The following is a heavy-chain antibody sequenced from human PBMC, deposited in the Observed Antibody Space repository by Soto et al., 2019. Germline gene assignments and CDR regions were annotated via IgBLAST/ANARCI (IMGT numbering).Heavy chain of an antibody. J-gene: IGHJ2*01. CDR1: GGSISSYN. V-gene: IGHV4-59*08. CDR2: IYYSGST. CDR3: ARLRTNFPWYFDL. Sequence: QVQLQESGPGLVKPSETLSLTCTVSGGSISSYNWNWIRQPPGKGLEWIGYIYYSGSTNYNPSLKSLVTISVDTSKDQFSLNLSSVTAADTAVYYCARLRTNFPWYFDLWGRGTLVTVSS.